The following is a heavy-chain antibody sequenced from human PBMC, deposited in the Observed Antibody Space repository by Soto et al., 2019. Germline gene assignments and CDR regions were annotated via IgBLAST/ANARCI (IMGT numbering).Heavy chain of an antibody. D-gene: IGHD6-13*01. Sequence: QVQLVESGGGVVQPGRSLRLSCAASGFTFSNFGMHWVRQAPGKGLEWVAVISYGGDNKYYADSVRGRFAISRDNLKNTLDLQMNSLNPEDTAVYHCAKARHSTSWYGLEADFWGQGTLVTVSS. CDR2: ISYGGDNK. V-gene: IGHV3-30*18. CDR3: AKARHSTSWYGLEADF. J-gene: IGHJ4*02. CDR1: GFTFSNFG.